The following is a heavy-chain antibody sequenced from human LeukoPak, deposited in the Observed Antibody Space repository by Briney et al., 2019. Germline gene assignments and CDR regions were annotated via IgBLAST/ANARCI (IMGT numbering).Heavy chain of an antibody. CDR1: GYTFTGYY. J-gene: IGHJ3*02. V-gene: IGHV1-2*02. CDR3: ARVMYYYDRSGYYPGAFDI. CDR2: INPNSGGT. D-gene: IGHD3-22*01. Sequence: GASVNVSCKASGYTFTGYYMHWVRQAPGQGLEWMGWINPNSGGTNYAQKFQGRVTMTRDTSISTAYMELSRLRSDDTAVYYCARVMYYYDRSGYYPGAFDIWGQGTMVTVSS.